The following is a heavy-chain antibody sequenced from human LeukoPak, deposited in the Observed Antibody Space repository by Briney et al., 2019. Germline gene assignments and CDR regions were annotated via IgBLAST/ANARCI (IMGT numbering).Heavy chain of an antibody. Sequence: ASVKVSCKASGGTFSSYAISWVRQAPGQGLEWMGGIIPIFGTANYAQKFQGRVTITADESTSTAYMELSSLRSEDTAVYYCARGRDTATARFDYWGQGTLVTVSS. D-gene: IGHD5-18*01. V-gene: IGHV1-69*13. J-gene: IGHJ4*02. CDR2: IIPIFGTA. CDR1: GGTFSSYA. CDR3: ARGRDTATARFDY.